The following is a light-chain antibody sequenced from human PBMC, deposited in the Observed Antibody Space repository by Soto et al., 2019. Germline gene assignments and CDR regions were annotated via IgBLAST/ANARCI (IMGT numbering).Light chain of an antibody. V-gene: IGKV3-11*01. J-gene: IGKJ4*01. CDR1: QSVSTY. Sequence: VLTQSPATLSLSPGQVATLSCRASQSVSTYLAWYQQRPGQAPRLLIYDASRRASAIPARFSGSGSGTDFTLTISSVEPEDFAVYYCQQRQQRSNWLTFGGGTKVE. CDR3: QQRQQRSNWLT. CDR2: DAS.